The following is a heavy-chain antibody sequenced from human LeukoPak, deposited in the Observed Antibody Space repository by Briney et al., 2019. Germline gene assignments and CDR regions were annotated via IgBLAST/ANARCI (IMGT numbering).Heavy chain of an antibody. CDR2: IYYSGST. J-gene: IGHJ4*02. D-gene: IGHD6-13*01. CDR3: ARGSRYSSSWLYYFDY. Sequence: SETLSLTCTVSGGSISSYYWSWIRQPPGKGLEWIGYIYYSGSTNYNPSLKSRVTISVDTSKNQFSLKLSSVTAADTAVYYCARGSRYSSSWLYYFDYWGQGTLVTVSS. V-gene: IGHV4-59*12. CDR1: GGSISSYY.